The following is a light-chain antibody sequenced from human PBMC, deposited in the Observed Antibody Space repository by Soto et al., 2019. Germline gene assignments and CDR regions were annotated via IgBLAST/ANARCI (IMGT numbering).Light chain of an antibody. CDR3: QQYAISPWT. Sequence: EMVLTQSPGTLSLSPGDRATLSCRASQSVSSNFLAWYQQKPGQAPRLLIYAASSRATGIPDRFSGSGSGTEFTLTVSRLEPEDFAVYYCQQYAISPWTFGQGTKVDIK. CDR1: QSVSSNF. CDR2: AAS. V-gene: IGKV3-20*01. J-gene: IGKJ1*01.